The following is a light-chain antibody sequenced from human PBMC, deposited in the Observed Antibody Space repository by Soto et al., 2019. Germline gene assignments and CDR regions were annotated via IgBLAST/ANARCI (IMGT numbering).Light chain of an antibody. CDR3: AAWDASVDSPV. J-gene: IGLJ3*02. Sequence: QSVLTQPPSTSGTPGQRVTISCSGFTSNIGSNLVNWYQQFPGTAPKLVIYNNSQRPSRVPDRFSGSKSGTSASLAISGLQFEDEADYYCAAWDASVDSPVFGGGTKLTVL. V-gene: IGLV1-44*01. CDR2: NNS. CDR1: TSNIGSNL.